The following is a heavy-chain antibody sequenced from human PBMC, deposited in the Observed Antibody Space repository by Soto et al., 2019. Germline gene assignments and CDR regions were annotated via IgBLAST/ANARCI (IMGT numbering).Heavy chain of an antibody. D-gene: IGHD3-10*01. Sequence: GGSLRLSCAASGLTFSSYAMSWVRQAPGKGLEWFSVVSGSGGSTYYADSVKGRFTISRDNSKNTLYLQMNSLRAEDTAVYYCAKGVYGSGSYYGMDVWGQGTTVTVSS. V-gene: IGHV3-23*01. CDR3: AKGVYGSGSYYGMDV. CDR1: GLTFSSYA. CDR2: VSGSGGST. J-gene: IGHJ6*02.